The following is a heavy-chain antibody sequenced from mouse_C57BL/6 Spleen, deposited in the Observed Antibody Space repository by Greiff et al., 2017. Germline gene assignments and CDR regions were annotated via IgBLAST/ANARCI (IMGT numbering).Heavy chain of an antibody. D-gene: IGHD1-1*01. CDR2: IDPNSGGT. J-gene: IGHJ4*01. CDR3: ARGITSVVATGAMDY. Sequence: VQLQQPGAELVKPGASVKLSCKASGYTFTSYWMHWVKQRPGRGLEWIGRIDPNSGGTKYNETFKSKATLTVDKPSSTAYMLLSSLSSEDAAFYYCARGITSVVATGAMDYWGQGTSVTVSS. CDR1: GYTFTSYW. V-gene: IGHV1-72*01.